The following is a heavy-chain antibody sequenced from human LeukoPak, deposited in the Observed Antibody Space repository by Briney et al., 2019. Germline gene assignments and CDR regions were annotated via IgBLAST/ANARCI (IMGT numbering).Heavy chain of an antibody. J-gene: IGHJ4*02. Sequence: PGGSLRLSCAASGFTFSNAWMSWVRQALGKGLEWVGRIKSKTDGGTTDYAAPVKGRFTISKDDSKNTLYLQMNSLKTEDTAVYYCNWGEFLMRGSSWYGGDYWGQGTLVTVSS. D-gene: IGHD6-13*01. CDR1: GFTFSNAW. CDR3: NWGEFLMRGSSWYGGDY. CDR2: IKSKTDGGTT. V-gene: IGHV3-15*01.